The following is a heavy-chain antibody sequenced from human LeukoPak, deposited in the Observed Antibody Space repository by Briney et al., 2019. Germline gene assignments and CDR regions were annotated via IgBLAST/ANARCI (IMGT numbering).Heavy chain of an antibody. CDR3: ARTYDFWRTAHHWFDP. D-gene: IGHD3-3*01. Sequence: SETLSLTCAVYGGSFSGYYWSWIRQPPGKGLEWIGEINHSGSTNYNPSLKSRVTISVDTSKNQFSLRLSSVTAADTAVYYCARTYDFWRTAHHWFDPWGQGTLVTVSS. CDR2: INHSGST. CDR1: GGSFSGYY. J-gene: IGHJ5*02. V-gene: IGHV4-34*01.